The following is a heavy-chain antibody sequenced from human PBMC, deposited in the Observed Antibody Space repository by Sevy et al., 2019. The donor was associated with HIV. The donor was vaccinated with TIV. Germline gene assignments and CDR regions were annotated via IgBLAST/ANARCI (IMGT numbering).Heavy chain of an antibody. D-gene: IGHD5-18*01. CDR1: GFTVNSNY. J-gene: IGHJ4*02. CDR3: ARGKSGYGYALNY. V-gene: IGHV3-66*01. CDR2: IHSDDTT. Sequence: GGSLRLSCAASGFTVNSNYMTWVRQAPGKGLEGVSVIHSDDTTYHADSVKDRFTISRDNFKNTLYLHVSSLRAKDTAVYYCARGKSGYGYALNYWGQGTLVTVSS.